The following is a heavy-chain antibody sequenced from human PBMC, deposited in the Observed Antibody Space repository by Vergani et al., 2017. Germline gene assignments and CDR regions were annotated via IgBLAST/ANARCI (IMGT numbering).Heavy chain of an antibody. D-gene: IGHD1-7*01. V-gene: IGHV4-39*01. CDR1: GGSISSSSYY. CDR3: ARRVTGTTMDWFDP. CDR2: IYYSGST. Sequence: QLQLQESGPGLVKPSETLSLTCTVSGGSISSSSYYWGWIRQPPGTGLEWIGSIYYSGSTYYNPSLKSRVTISVDTSKNQFSLKLSSVTAADTSVYYCARRVTGTTMDWFDPWGQGTLVTVSS. J-gene: IGHJ5*02.